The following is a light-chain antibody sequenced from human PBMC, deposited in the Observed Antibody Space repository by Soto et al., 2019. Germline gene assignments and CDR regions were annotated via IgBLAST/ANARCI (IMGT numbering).Light chain of an antibody. Sequence: QSVLTQPRSVSGSPGQSVTISCTGTSSNVGGYNYVSWFQQHPGKVPKLMIYDVNQRPAGVPDRFSGSKSGNTASLTISGLQAEDEADYYCCSYAGSYSYVFGTGTKVTVL. CDR3: CSYAGSYSYV. CDR2: DVN. V-gene: IGLV2-11*01. CDR1: SSNVGGYNY. J-gene: IGLJ1*01.